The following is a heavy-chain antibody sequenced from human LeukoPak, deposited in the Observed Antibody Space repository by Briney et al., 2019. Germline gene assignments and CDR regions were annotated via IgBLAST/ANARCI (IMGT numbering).Heavy chain of an antibody. D-gene: IGHD6-13*01. Sequence: SETLSLTCTVSGGSISSYYWSWIRQPPGKGLEWIGYIYYSGSTNYNPSLKSRVTISVDTSKNQFSLKLSSVTAADTAVYYCARQWDSSSSFDYWGQGTLVTVSS. CDR3: ARQWDSSSSFDY. V-gene: IGHV4-59*08. J-gene: IGHJ4*02. CDR1: GGSISSYY. CDR2: IYYSGST.